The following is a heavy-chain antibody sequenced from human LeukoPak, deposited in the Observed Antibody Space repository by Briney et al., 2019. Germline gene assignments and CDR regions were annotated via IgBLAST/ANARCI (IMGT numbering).Heavy chain of an antibody. CDR3: ARVGPIKIYSSSWYGYYFDY. V-gene: IGHV4-34*01. J-gene: IGHJ4*02. CDR2: INHSGST. CDR1: GVSFSGYY. D-gene: IGHD6-13*01. Sequence: PAETLTLTCAVYGVSFSGYYWSWIRQPPGKGLEWIGEINHSGSTNYNPSLKSRVTISVDTSKNQFSLKLSSVTAADTAVYYCARVGPIKIYSSSWYGYYFDYWGQGTLVTAPS.